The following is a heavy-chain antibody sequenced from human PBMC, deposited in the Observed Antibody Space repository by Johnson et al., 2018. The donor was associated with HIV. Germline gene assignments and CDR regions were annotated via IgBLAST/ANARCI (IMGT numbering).Heavy chain of an antibody. CDR2: ISGRAGRT. J-gene: IGHJ3*02. CDR1: GFTFSNYA. Sequence: VQLVESGGGGVQPGRSLRLSCAASGFTFSNYAMSWVRQAPGKGLQWVSTISGRAGRTDYADSVKGRFTISRDNSKNTLYLQMNSLRAEDTAVYYCTTGRPSSAAFDIWGQGTMVTVSS. V-gene: IGHV3-23*04. CDR3: TTGRPSSAAFDI.